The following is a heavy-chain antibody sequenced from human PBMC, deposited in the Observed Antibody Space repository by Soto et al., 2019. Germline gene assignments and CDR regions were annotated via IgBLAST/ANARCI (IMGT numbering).Heavy chain of an antibody. Sequence: QVQLQESGPGLVKPSETLSLTCTVSGGSITSYYWSWIRQPPGQGLEWIGYIYYSGPTIYNTSLKSRVTISLDTSKDQFSLELRSVTAADTAVYYCARAEYRGSISRGPLDSWGQGTLVTVFS. J-gene: IGHJ4*02. D-gene: IGHD4-4*01. CDR1: GGSITSYY. V-gene: IGHV4-59*01. CDR2: IYYSGPT. CDR3: ARAEYRGSISRGPLDS.